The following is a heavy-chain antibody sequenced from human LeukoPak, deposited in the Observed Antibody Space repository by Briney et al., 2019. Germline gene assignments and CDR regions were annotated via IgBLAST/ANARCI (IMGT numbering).Heavy chain of an antibody. CDR1: GYTFTSYG. CDR2: ISAYNGNT. V-gene: IGHV1-18*01. D-gene: IGHD3-3*01. CDR3: ARTYYDFWSGYYKSREFDY. J-gene: IGHJ4*02. Sequence: ASVKVSCKASGYTFTSYGISWVRQAPGQGLEWMGWISAYNGNTNYAQKLQGRVTMTTDTSTSTAYMELRSLRSDDTAVYYCARTYYDFWSGYYKSREFDYWGQGTLVTVSS.